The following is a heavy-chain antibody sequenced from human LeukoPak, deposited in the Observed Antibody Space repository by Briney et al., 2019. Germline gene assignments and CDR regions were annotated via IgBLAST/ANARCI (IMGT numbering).Heavy chain of an antibody. Sequence: PLSLPCPVSGGFISSGGYYWSWIRQHPGQGLEWMGYIYYMGNRFYSPSLKSRVTISVDTSKNQFSLKLSSVTAADTAVYYCARSSYYDSSGYYFDYWGQGTLVTVSS. V-gene: IGHV4-31*03. D-gene: IGHD3-22*01. CDR1: GGFISSGGYY. CDR3: ARSSYYDSSGYYFDY. CDR2: IYYMGNR. J-gene: IGHJ4*02.